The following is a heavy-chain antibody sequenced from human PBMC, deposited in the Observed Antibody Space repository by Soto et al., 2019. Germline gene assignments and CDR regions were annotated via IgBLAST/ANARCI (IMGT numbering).Heavy chain of an antibody. J-gene: IGHJ4*02. D-gene: IGHD3-22*01. Sequence: GASVKVSCKASGYTFTGYYMHWVRQAPGQGLEWMGWINPNSGGTNYAQRFQGRVTMTRDTSISTAYMELSRLRSDDTAVYYCARDPRTYYYDSSGYYYGVYYFDYWGQGTLVTVS. CDR1: GYTFTGYY. CDR2: INPNSGGT. CDR3: ARDPRTYYYDSSGYYYGVYYFDY. V-gene: IGHV1-2*02.